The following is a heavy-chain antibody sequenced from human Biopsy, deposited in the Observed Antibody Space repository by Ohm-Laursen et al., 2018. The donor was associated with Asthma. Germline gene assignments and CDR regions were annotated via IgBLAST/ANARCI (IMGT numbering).Heavy chain of an antibody. CDR3: ARKAGSCISRTCYSLDF. Sequence: SVKVSCKSLGGTFNTYVISWVRQAPGQGLEWMGGINSVFGTTTYPQKFQNRVTITADDSTSTVYMELSSLRSEDTAVYYCARKAGSCISRTCYSLDFWGQGTLVTVSS. J-gene: IGHJ4*02. CDR1: GGTFNTYV. D-gene: IGHD2-2*01. V-gene: IGHV1-69*13. CDR2: INSVFGTT.